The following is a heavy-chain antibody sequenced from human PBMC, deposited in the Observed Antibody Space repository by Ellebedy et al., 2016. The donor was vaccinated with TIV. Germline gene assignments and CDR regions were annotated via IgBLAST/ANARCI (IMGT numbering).Heavy chain of an antibody. CDR2: INAGNGNT. CDR1: GYTFTNYA. D-gene: IGHD2-15*01. Sequence: AASVKVSCKASGYTFTNYALHWVRQAPGQRLEWMGWINAGNGNTKYSQKFQGRVTITRDTSASTAYMELSSLRSEDTAMYYCARDLFSIVVVVAAIAYWGQGTLVTVSS. CDR3: ARDLFSIVVVVAAIAY. J-gene: IGHJ4*02. V-gene: IGHV1-3*01.